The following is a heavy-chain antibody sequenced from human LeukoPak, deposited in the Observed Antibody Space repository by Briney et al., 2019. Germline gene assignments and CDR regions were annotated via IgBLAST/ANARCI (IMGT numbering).Heavy chain of an antibody. CDR2: IFYCGTTSGST. V-gene: IGHV4-59*01. Sequence: PSETLSLTCPVSGGSIRISYWSWIRPPPGKGLEWIGHIFYCGTTSGSTNCNASLKSRVTISVDTSKNQFSLQVRSVTAADTAVYYCARGSGRYYYYGVDVWGQETTATVSS. J-gene: IGHJ6*02. CDR3: ARGSGRYYYYGVDV. D-gene: IGHD7-27*01. CDR1: GGSIRISY.